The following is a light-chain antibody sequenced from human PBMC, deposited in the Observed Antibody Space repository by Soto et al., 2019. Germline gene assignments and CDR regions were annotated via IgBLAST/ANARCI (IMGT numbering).Light chain of an antibody. J-gene: IGKJ1*01. Sequence: ESVWTQAPGSLSVSLGERRTISSKASPSVSSNYLAWYQQKPGQAHRLIIYGAYSRATGIPDRFSGSGSGTDFTLTIRSLEPEDFAVYYCQQHGSSPTWTFGQGTTVEIK. V-gene: IGKV3-20*01. CDR3: QQHGSSPTWT. CDR1: PSVSSNY. CDR2: GAY.